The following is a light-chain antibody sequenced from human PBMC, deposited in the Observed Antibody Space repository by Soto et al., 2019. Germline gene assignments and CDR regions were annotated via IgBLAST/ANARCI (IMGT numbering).Light chain of an antibody. J-gene: IGLJ2*01. CDR2: DVN. Sequence: QSALTQPASVSGSPGQSITISCTGSSSDIGGHNSISWYQHHPVKAPKLILYDVNNRPPGVSDRFSGSKSGNTASLTISGVQAEDEADYYCSSYTDSNTVVFGGGTKVTVL. V-gene: IGLV2-14*03. CDR1: SSDIGGHNS. CDR3: SSYTDSNTVV.